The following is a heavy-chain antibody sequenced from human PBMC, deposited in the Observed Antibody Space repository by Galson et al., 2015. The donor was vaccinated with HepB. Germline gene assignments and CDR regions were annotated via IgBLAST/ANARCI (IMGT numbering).Heavy chain of an antibody. D-gene: IGHD6-25*01. CDR2: IKSDGRIT. Sequence: SLGLSCAASGFTFSNHWMHWVRQAPGKGLVWVSCIKSDGRITNYADSVKGRFSISRGNAKNTLYLQMDSLRAEETAVYYCARGSAIGATVKGYFHHWGQGTLVTVSS. CDR3: ARGSAIGATVKGYFHH. CDR1: GFTFSNHW. V-gene: IGHV3-74*01. J-gene: IGHJ1*01.